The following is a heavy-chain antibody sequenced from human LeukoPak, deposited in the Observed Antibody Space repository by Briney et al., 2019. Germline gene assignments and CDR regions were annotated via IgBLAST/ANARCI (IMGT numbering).Heavy chain of an antibody. V-gene: IGHV4-39*01. CDR1: RGSLTSTTSY. CDR2: VHYNGAT. J-gene: IGHJ5*02. CDR3: ARRRVAATAGWVGP. Sequence: SETLSLTRTLSRGSLTSTTSYSGWVRQPPGKGMEWVGVVHYNGATYYDPSLKSRATMSIDTSEKQFSLKVTSVTAADTAGYYCARRRVAATAGWVGPCGQGALVTVSS. D-gene: IGHD2-15*01.